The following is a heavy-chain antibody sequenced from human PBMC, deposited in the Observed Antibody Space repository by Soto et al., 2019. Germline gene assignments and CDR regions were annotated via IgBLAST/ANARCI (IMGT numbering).Heavy chain of an antibody. J-gene: IGHJ4*02. Sequence: EVQLVESGGGLVQPGGSLRLSCAASGFTFSSYEMNWVRQAPGKGLEWVSYISSSGSTIYYADSVKGRFTISRDNAKNSLYLQMNSLRAEDTAVYYCARVGYYDSSGYGYWGQGTLVTVSS. D-gene: IGHD3-22*01. V-gene: IGHV3-48*03. CDR3: ARVGYYDSSGYGY. CDR1: GFTFSSYE. CDR2: ISSSGSTI.